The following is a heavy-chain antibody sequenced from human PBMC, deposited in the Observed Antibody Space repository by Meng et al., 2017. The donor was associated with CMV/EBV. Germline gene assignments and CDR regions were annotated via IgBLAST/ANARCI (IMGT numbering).Heavy chain of an antibody. CDR1: GGSFSAYY. CDR2: INHSGST. D-gene: IGHD3-22*01. V-gene: IGHV4-34*01. J-gene: IGHJ2*01. Sequence: QDGVAVLGQSVATLSLSCTVYGGSFSAYYWSWIRKPPGKGLEWIGEINHSGSTNYNPSLKSRVTISVDTSKNQFSLKLSSVTAADTAVYYCARGDQESYYDSSGYYYANRWGYFDLWGRGTLVTVSS. CDR3: ARGDQESYYDSSGYYYANRWGYFDL.